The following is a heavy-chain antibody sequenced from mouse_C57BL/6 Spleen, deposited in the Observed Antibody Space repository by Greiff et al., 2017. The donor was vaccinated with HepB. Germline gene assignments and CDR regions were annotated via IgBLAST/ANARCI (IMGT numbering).Heavy chain of an antibody. CDR2: IDPSDSET. CDR3: ARYYDYDGAYYFDY. J-gene: IGHJ2*01. V-gene: IGHV1-52*01. Sequence: VKLQQPGAELVRPGSSVKLSCKASGYTFTSYWMHWVKQRPIQGLEWIGNIDPSDSETHYNQKFKDKATLTVDKSSSTAYMQLSSLTSEDSAVYYCARYYDYDGAYYFDYWGQGTTLTVSS. CDR1: GYTFTSYW. D-gene: IGHD2-4*01.